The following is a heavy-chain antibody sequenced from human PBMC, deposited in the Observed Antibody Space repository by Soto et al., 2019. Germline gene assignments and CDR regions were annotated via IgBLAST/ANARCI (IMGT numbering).Heavy chain of an antibody. CDR2: IYHSGST. CDR3: ARVSGRYYYGMDV. J-gene: IGHJ6*02. D-gene: IGHD1-26*01. CDR1: GGSISSSYW. Sequence: QVQLQESGPGLVKPSGTLSLTCAVSGGSISSSYWWSWVRQPPGKGLEWIGEIYHSGSTNYNPSLKSRVTISVDKSKHHFSLKLSSVTAADTAVYYCARVSGRYYYGMDVWGQGTTVTVSS. V-gene: IGHV4-4*02.